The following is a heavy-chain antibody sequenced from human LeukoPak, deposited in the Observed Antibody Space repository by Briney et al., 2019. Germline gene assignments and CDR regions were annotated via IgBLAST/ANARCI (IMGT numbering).Heavy chain of an antibody. J-gene: IGHJ4*02. V-gene: IGHV3-48*02. CDR1: GFTVSSNY. Sequence: GSLRLSCAASGFTVSSNYMSWVRQAPGKGLEWVSYMTSDTRTIYYADSVRGRFTISRDNAKNSLYLQMNSLRDDDMAIYYCVRSVEGNFDYWGQGTLVTVSS. CDR3: VRSVEGNFDY. CDR2: MTSDTRTI.